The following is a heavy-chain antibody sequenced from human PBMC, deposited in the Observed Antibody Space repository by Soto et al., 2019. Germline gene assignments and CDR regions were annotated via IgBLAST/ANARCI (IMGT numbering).Heavy chain of an antibody. V-gene: IGHV1-2*04. CDR1: GYTFTGYY. CDR2: INPNSGGT. D-gene: IGHD6-13*01. Sequence: ASVKVACKASGYTFTGYYMHWVRQAPGQGLEWMGWINPNSGGTNYAQKFQGWVTMTRDTSISTAYMELSRLRSDDTAVYYCARDKYSSRLVAFDIWGQGPMVTVSS. J-gene: IGHJ3*02. CDR3: ARDKYSSRLVAFDI.